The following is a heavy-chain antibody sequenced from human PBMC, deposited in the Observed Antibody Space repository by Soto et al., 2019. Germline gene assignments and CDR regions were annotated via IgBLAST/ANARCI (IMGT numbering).Heavy chain of an antibody. CDR2: INSDGSSS. D-gene: IGHD3-22*01. Sequence: PGGSLRLSCAASGFTSSSDAMSWVRQGPGKGLVWVSHINSDGSSSTYADSVKGRFTISRDNAKNTLYLQMNSLRAEDTAVYYCARDYYKYYDSSGYYRSPAYWGQGTLVTVSS. CDR1: GFTSSSDA. J-gene: IGHJ4*02. V-gene: IGHV3-74*01. CDR3: ARDYYKYYDSSGYYRSPAY.